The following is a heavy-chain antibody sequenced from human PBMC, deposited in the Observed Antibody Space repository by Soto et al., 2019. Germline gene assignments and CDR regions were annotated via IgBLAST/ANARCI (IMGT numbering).Heavy chain of an antibody. V-gene: IGHV1-46*01. J-gene: IGHJ5*02. D-gene: IGHD3-10*01. CDR1: GYTFSSYY. Sequence: ASVKVSCKASGYTFSSYYIHWVRQAPGQGLEWMGIINPSGGSTSYVQKFQGRVTMTRDTSTSTVYMELSSLRSEDTAVYYCARDMNRGIIISGWFDPRGQGTLVTVSS. CDR3: ARDMNRGIIISGWFDP. CDR2: INPSGGST.